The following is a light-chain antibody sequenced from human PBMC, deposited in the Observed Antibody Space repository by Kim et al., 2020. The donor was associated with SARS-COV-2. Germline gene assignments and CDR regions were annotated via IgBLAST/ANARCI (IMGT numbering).Light chain of an antibody. CDR3: GSRDDNGPGV. CDR2: DKN. J-gene: IGLJ3*02. Sequence: ALGQTVRITCLGDSLKKYPASWYQQKPGQAPILVMHDKNNVRPSGVPDRFSGSNSGNTAFLTITGAQVGDEAAYYCGSRDDNGPGVFGGGTKVTVL. V-gene: IGLV3-19*01. CDR1: SLKKYP.